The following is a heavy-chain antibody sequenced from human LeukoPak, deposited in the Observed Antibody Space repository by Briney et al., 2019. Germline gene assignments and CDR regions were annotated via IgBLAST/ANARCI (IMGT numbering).Heavy chain of an antibody. CDR1: GFTFSTYW. CDR3: ARESSSGSYYHYFDY. D-gene: IGHD3-10*01. J-gene: IGHJ4*02. CDR2: ISSDGSNT. Sequence: GGSLRLSCAASGFTFSTYWMHWVRQAPGNGLVWVSRISSDGSNTRYADSVKGRFTISRDNSKNTLYLQMNSLRAEDTAVYYCARESSSGSYYHYFDYWGQGTLVTVSS. V-gene: IGHV3-74*01.